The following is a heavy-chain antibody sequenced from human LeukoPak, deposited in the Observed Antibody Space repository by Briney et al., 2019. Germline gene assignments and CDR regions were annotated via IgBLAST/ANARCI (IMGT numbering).Heavy chain of an antibody. V-gene: IGHV4-34*01. Sequence: SETLSLTCAVYGGSFSGYYWSWIRQPPGKGLEWVGSIYYSGSTYDNPSLKSRVTISVDTSKNQFSLKLSSVTAADTAVYYCARAGLWSRHFDCWGQGTLVTVSS. D-gene: IGHD3-10*01. J-gene: IGHJ4*02. CDR2: IYYSGST. CDR3: ARAGLWSRHFDC. CDR1: GGSFSGYY.